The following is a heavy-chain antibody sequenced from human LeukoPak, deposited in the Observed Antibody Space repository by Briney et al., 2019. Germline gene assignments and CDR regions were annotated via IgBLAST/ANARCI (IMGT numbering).Heavy chain of an antibody. CDR1: GFSFSSHT. D-gene: IGHD1-26*01. CDR3: ARREGGTTLDY. CDR2: ISYDGSNK. Sequence: SGRSLSLSCAASGFSFSSHTMHWVRQAPGKGLEWVAVISYDGSNKYYVDSVKGRLTISRDNSKNTLYLQMNSLRTEDTAVYYCARREGGTTLDYWGQGTLVTVSS. V-gene: IGHV3-30*04. J-gene: IGHJ4*02.